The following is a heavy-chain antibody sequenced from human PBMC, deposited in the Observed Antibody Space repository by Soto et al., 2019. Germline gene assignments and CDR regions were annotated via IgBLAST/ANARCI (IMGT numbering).Heavy chain of an antibody. CDR2: ISSSGGST. V-gene: IGHV3-23*01. CDR3: AQHGAIVATIAFDI. D-gene: IGHD5-12*01. Sequence: GGSLRLSCAASGFTFSSYAMSWVRQAPGKGLEWVSAISSSGGSTYYADSVKGRFTISRDNSKNTLYLQMNSLRAEDTAVYYFAQHGAIVATIAFDIWGQGTMVTVSS. CDR1: GFTFSSYA. J-gene: IGHJ3*02.